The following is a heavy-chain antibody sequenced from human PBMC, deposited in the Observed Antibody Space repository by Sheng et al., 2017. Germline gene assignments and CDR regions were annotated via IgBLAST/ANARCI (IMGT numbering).Heavy chain of an antibody. CDR1: GGTFSSYA. D-gene: IGHD3-3*01. Sequence: QVQLVQSGAEVKKPGSSVKVSCKASGGTFSSYAISWVRQAPGQGLEWMGGIIPIFGTANYAQKFQGRVTITADESTSTAYMELSSLRSEDTAVYYCAGELRFLEWQIRAFDIWGQGTMVTVSS. J-gene: IGHJ3*02. CDR3: AGELRFLEWQIRAFDI. V-gene: IGHV1-69*13. CDR2: IIPIFGTA.